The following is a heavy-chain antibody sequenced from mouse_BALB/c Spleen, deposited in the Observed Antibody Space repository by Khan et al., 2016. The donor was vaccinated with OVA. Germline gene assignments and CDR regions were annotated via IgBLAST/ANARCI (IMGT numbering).Heavy chain of an antibody. CDR2: IYPGSGNT. CDR1: GYTFTDYV. D-gene: IGHD1-1*01. Sequence: QVQLQQSGPELVKPGTSVKMSCKASGYTFTDYVLTWVKQKSGQGLEWIGEIYPGSGNTYYNEKFKDKATLTADKSSDTAYMQLSSLASEDSAVYVCARGGYGTSGAFWGQGTLVTVSA. CDR3: ARGGYGTSGAF. J-gene: IGHJ3*01. V-gene: IGHV1-77*01.